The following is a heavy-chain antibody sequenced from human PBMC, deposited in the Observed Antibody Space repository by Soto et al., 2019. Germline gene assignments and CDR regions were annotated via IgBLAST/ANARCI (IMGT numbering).Heavy chain of an antibody. CDR3: ARGPHPDLPIAGF. D-gene: IGHD2-21*01. Sequence: QVQLQQWGAGLLKPSETLSLTCAFHGGSFSGYHWIWIRQPPGKGLEWIGEIHPSGDINYTPSLASRVAISADTSRNQCSLTLNSLTAADTAVYYFARGPHPDLPIAGFWGQGALVMVSS. CDR2: IHPSGDI. CDR1: GGSFSGYH. V-gene: IGHV4-34*01. J-gene: IGHJ4*02.